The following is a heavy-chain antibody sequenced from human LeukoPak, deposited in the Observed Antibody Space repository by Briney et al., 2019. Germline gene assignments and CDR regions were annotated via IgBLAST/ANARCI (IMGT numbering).Heavy chain of an antibody. CDR2: IFYNGKT. Sequence: SETLSLTCTLSGASFRSGGQYWGWIRQTPGKGLEWIGDIFYNGKTNYNPSLKSRVAISLDTSRSQFSLRLSSVTAADTGVYYCARIFDIWGRGTLVTVSS. V-gene: IGHV4-61*08. CDR3: ARIFDI. CDR1: GASFRSGGQY. J-gene: IGHJ4*02.